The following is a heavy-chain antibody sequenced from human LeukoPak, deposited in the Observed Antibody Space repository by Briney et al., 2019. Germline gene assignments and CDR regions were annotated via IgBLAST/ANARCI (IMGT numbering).Heavy chain of an antibody. CDR3: TKGGAGDY. Sequence: GGSLRLSCTVSGFTFGDYAMSWVRQAPGKGLECVGFIRSKAYGGTTEYAASVKGRFTISRDDSKSIAYLQMNILKTEDTAVYYCTKGGAGDYWGQGTLVTVSS. CDR1: GFTFGDYA. CDR2: IRSKAYGGTT. D-gene: IGHD1-26*01. J-gene: IGHJ4*02. V-gene: IGHV3-49*04.